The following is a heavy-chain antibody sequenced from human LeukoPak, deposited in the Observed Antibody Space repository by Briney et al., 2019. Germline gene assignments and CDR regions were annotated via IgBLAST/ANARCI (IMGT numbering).Heavy chain of an antibody. CDR2: ISGSGGST. D-gene: IGHD4-17*01. V-gene: IGHV3-23*01. Sequence: LPGGSLRLSCAASGFTFSSYAMSWVRQAPGKGLEWVSAISGSGGSTYYADSVKGRFTISRDNSKNTLYLQMNRLRAEDTAVYYCAKDGDYGDYGSYYFDYWGQGTLVTVSS. CDR1: GFTFSSYA. J-gene: IGHJ4*02. CDR3: AKDGDYGDYGSYYFDY.